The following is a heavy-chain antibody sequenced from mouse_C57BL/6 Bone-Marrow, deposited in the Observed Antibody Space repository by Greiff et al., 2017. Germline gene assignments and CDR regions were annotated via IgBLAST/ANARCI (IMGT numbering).Heavy chain of an antibody. CDR1: GYTFTSYW. V-gene: IGHV1-50*01. CDR2: IDPSDSYT. D-gene: IGHD1-1*01. J-gene: IGHJ3*01. CDR3: AREVATPGAFAY. Sequence: QVQLQQPGAELVKPGASVKLSCKASGYTFTSYWMQWVKQRPGQGLEWIGEIDPSDSYTNYNQKFKGKASLTVDTSSSTAYLQLSSLTSEDSAVYYCAREVATPGAFAYWGQGTLVIVSA.